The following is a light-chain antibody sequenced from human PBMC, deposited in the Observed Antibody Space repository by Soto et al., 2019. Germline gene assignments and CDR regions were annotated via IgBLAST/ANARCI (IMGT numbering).Light chain of an antibody. J-gene: IGKJ4*01. CDR1: QSVNSW. CDR2: DAS. Sequence: DIQMTQSPSTLSAFVGDRVTITCRASQSVNSWLAWYQQRPGKAPKLLIYDASTLESEVPSRFSGSGSGTEFTLTISSLQPDDFATYYCHQYNSYHTFGGGTKVDI. CDR3: HQYNSYHT. V-gene: IGKV1-5*01.